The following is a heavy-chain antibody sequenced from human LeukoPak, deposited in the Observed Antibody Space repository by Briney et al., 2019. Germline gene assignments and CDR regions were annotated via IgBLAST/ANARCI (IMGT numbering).Heavy chain of an antibody. CDR1: GFNFGDYA. CDR2: ISSSSSYI. V-gene: IGHV3-21*01. J-gene: IGHJ1*01. D-gene: IGHD3-9*01. CDR3: ARDLRGYFDYAEYFQH. Sequence: GGSLRLSCTASGFNFGDYALSWVRQAPGKGLEWVSSISSSSSYIYYADSVKGRFTISRDNAKNSLYLQMNSLRAEDTAVYYCARDLRGYFDYAEYFQHWGQGTLVTVSS.